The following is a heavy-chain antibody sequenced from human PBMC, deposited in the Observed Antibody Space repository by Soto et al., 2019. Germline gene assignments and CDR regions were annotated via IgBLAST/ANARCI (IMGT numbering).Heavy chain of an antibody. CDR3: ARAGSGWYRRWFDP. CDR1: GGSFSGYY. J-gene: IGHJ5*02. CDR2: INHSGST. V-gene: IGHV4-34*01. Sequence: PSETLSLTCAVYGGSFSGYYWSWIRQPPGKGLEWIGEINHSGSTNYNPSLKSRVTISVDTSKNQFSLKLSSVTAADTAVYYCARAGSGWYRRWFDPWGQGTMGTVS. D-gene: IGHD6-19*01.